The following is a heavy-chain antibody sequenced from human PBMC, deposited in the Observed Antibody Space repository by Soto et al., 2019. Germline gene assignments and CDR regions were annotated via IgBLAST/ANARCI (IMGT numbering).Heavy chain of an antibody. CDR3: ANNYGTAFVI. V-gene: IGHV4-59*03. D-gene: IGHD5-18*01. CDR1: GGSISRYY. J-gene: IGHJ3*02. CDR2: IYYSGST. Sequence: QVQLQESGPGLVKPSETLSLTCTVSGGSISRYYWSWIRQTPGKGLEWIGYIYYSGSTNYNPSLKSRSHTSVDTSKNQFLLKLSSVTAADKALYYSANNYGTAFVIRCPGTMVTVSS.